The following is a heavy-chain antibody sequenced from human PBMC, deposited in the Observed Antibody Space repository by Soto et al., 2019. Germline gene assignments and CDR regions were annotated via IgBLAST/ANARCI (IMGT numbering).Heavy chain of an antibody. V-gene: IGHV4-31*03. Sequence: SKTLSLTCTVSGGSISSGGYYWSWIRQHPGKGLEWIGYIYYSGSTYYNPSLKSRVTISVDTSKNQFSLKLSSVTAADTAVYYCARVTVATRNFDYWGQGTLVTVSS. CDR1: GGSISSGGYY. D-gene: IGHD5-12*01. J-gene: IGHJ4*02. CDR2: IYYSGST. CDR3: ARVTVATRNFDY.